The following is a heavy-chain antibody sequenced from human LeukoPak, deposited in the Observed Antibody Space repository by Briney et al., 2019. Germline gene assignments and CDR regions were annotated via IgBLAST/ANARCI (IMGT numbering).Heavy chain of an antibody. CDR2: FDPEDGET. CDR1: GYTLTELS. Sequence: ASVKVSCKVSGYTLTELSMHWVRQAPGKGLEWMGGFDPEDGETIYAQKFQGRVTMTEDTSTDTAYMELSSLRSEDTAVYYCAKRAAYSRSSLVLPFDAFDLWGQGTMVTVSS. J-gene: IGHJ3*01. D-gene: IGHD6-6*01. CDR3: AKRAAYSRSSLVLPFDAFDL. V-gene: IGHV1-24*01.